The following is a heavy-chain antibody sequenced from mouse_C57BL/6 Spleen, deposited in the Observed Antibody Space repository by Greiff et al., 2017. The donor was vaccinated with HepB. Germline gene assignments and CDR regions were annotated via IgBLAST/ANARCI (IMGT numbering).Heavy chain of an antibody. J-gene: IGHJ1*03. D-gene: IGHD1-2*01. CDR3: ARVTTACYFDV. CDR1: GYSITSGYY. Sequence: EVKLQESGPGLVKPSQSLSLTCSVTGYSITSGYYWNWIRQFPGNKLEWMGYISYDGSNNYNPSLKNRISITRDTSKNQFFLKLNSVTTEDTATDYCARVTTACYFDVWGTGTTVTVSS. V-gene: IGHV3-6*01. CDR2: ISYDGSN.